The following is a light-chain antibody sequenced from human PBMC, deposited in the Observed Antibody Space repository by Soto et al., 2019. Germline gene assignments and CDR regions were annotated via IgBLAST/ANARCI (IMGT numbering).Light chain of an antibody. V-gene: IGKV3D-20*02. CDR3: QQRSNWRT. CDR2: GAS. CDR1: QSVSSGH. J-gene: IGKJ3*01. Sequence: EIVLTQSPGTLSLSPGERATLSCRASQSVSSGHLAWYQQKPGQAPRLLIYGASSRATGIPDRFTGSGSGTDFTLTISRLEPEDFTVYYCQQRSNWRTFGPGTKVDIK.